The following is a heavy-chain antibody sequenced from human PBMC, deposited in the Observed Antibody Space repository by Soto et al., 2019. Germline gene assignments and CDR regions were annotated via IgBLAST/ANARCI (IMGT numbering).Heavy chain of an antibody. V-gene: IGHV3-23*01. J-gene: IGHJ5*02. D-gene: IGHD1-1*01. CDR1: GFTFSSNA. Sequence: GGSLRLSCAASGFTFSSNAMNWARQAPGKGLEWVSVISGTGGRIYYADSVKGRFTISRDNSKNTLYLEMNSLRVEGTAVYYCAKSLNINWKNWFDPWGQGTLVTVSS. CDR3: AKSLNINWKNWFDP. CDR2: ISGTGGRI.